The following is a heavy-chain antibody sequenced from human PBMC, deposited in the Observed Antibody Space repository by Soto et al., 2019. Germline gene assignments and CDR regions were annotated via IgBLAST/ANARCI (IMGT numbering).Heavy chain of an antibody. CDR2: TYYRSKWYH. CDR1: GDSVSSNSAA. V-gene: IGHV6-1*01. CDR3: ARDFNGLAP. D-gene: IGHD2-8*01. J-gene: IGHJ5*02. Sequence: QVQLQQSGPGLVKPSQTLSLTCAISGDSVSSNSAAWNWIRQSPSRGLEWLGRTYYRSKWYHDYETSVXXRXTXXPDTSRNQFSLQLNSMTPEDTAVYYCARDFNGLAPWGQGTLVTVSS.